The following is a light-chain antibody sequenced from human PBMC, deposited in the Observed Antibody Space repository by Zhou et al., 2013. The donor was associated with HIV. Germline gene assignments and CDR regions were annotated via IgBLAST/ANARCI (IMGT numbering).Light chain of an antibody. CDR3: QQYANSPQT. J-gene: IGKJ2*01. CDR2: DAS. CDR1: QSISTY. V-gene: IGKV3-11*01. Sequence: EIVLTQSPATLSLSPGERATLSCRASQSISTYLAWYQQKPGQAPRLLIHDASNRATGIPARFTGSGSGTDFTLTFTTLGPEDFAVYYCQQYANSPQTFGQGTKVEIK.